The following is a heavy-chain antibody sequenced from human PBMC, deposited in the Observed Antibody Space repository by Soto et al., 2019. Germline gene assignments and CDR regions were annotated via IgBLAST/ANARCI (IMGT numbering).Heavy chain of an antibody. J-gene: IGHJ3*02. Sequence: GGSLRLSCAASGFTFSSYAMSWVRQAPGKGLEWVSAISGSGGSTYYADSVKGRFTISRDNSKNTLYLQMNSLRAEDTAVYYCAKDMDCSSTSCYRVGGAHAFDIWGQGTMVTVSS. CDR2: ISGSGGST. D-gene: IGHD2-2*02. CDR1: GFTFSSYA. CDR3: AKDMDCSSTSCYRVGGAHAFDI. V-gene: IGHV3-23*01.